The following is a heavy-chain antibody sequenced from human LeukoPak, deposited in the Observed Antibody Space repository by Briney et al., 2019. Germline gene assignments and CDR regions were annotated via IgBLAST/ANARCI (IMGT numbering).Heavy chain of an antibody. CDR2: INQDGDVK. D-gene: IGHD6-19*01. J-gene: IGHJ4*02. CDR3: ARIGYSSSSFDY. CDR1: GFIFSNYW. Sequence: GGSLRLSCSASGFIFSNYWMSWVRQAPGKGLGWVANINQDGDVKYYVDSLKGRFTISRDNAKNSVFLHMISLRGEDTAVYYCARIGYSSSSFDYWGQGTLVTVSS. V-gene: IGHV3-7*01.